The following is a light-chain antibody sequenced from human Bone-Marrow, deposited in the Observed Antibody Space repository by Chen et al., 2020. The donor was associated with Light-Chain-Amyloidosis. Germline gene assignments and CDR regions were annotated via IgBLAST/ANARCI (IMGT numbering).Light chain of an antibody. CDR1: QSLRHINGYTY. Sequence: IALNQSPLSLSVSPGETASISCTTSQSLRHINGYTYLDWYLQRPGQSPQLLIYLAFNRAPGVPARFSATGAGAGFTLRINNVEAEDVGVCYCMEALQTPPYSFGRGTKLEIQ. J-gene: IGKJ2*01. CDR2: LAF. CDR3: MEALQTPPYS. V-gene: IGKV2-28*01.